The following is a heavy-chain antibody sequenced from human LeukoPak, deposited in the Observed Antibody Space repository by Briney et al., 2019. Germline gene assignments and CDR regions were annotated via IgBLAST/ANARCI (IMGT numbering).Heavy chain of an antibody. D-gene: IGHD4-23*01. CDR3: ARDMGPYGGSPGAS. J-gene: IGHJ5*02. Sequence: GGSLRLSCAASGFTFSGYWMHWVRQARGKGLVWVSRVATGGTGPSYADSVKGRFTISRDNAKNTLYLQMNSLSAEDTAVYFCARDMGPYGGSPGASWGQGTLVTVSS. CDR1: GFTFSGYW. CDR2: VATGGTGP. V-gene: IGHV3-74*01.